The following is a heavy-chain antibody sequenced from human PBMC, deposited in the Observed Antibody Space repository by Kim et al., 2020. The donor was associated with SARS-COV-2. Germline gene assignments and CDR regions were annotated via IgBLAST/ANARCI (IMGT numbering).Heavy chain of an antibody. J-gene: IGHJ4*02. Sequence: GGSLRLSCAASGFTFSRYWMSWVRQAPGKGLEWVANIKQDGSEKDYVDSVKGRFTISRDNARNSLSLQMNSLRAEDTAVYYCASHFASTSPRESFDYWGQGTLVTVSS. D-gene: IGHD1-26*01. CDR2: IKQDGSEK. V-gene: IGHV3-7*01. CDR1: GFTFSRYW. CDR3: ASHFASTSPRESFDY.